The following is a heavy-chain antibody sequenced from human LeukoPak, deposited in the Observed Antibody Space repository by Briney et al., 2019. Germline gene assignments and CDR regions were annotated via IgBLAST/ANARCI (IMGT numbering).Heavy chain of an antibody. CDR1: GFTFSSYW. D-gene: IGHD6-13*01. V-gene: IGHV3-74*01. CDR3: AREGSSSRKFDY. Sequence: PGGSLRLSCAASGFTFSSYWMHWVRQAPGKGLVWVSRINSDGSSTSYADSVKGRFTISRDNSKSTLYLQMNSLRTEDTAVYYCAREGSSSRKFDYWGQGTLVTVSS. J-gene: IGHJ4*02. CDR2: INSDGSST.